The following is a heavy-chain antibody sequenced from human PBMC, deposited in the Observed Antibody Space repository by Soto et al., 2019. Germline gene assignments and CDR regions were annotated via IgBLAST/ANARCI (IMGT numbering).Heavy chain of an antibody. CDR2: IRVHNGST. CDR1: GYNFINYG. V-gene: IGHV1-18*01. CDR3: VRDLDGSGSYYTDY. J-gene: IGHJ4*02. Sequence: GASVKVSCKASGYNFINYGITWVRQAPGQGLEWMGWIRVHNGSTNYAQKLQGRVTMTTDTSTSTAYMELRSLRSDDTAVYYCVRDLDGSGSYYTDYWGPGTLVTVSS. D-gene: IGHD3-10*01.